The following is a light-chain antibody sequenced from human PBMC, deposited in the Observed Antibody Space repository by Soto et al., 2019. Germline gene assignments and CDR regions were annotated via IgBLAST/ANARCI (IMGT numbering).Light chain of an antibody. CDR1: SSDVGAYNY. CDR3: SSYTTSDTVV. CDR2: DVS. J-gene: IGLJ2*01. Sequence: QSALTQPASVPGSPGQSITISCTGTSSDVGAYNYVSWYQQHPGKAPKLIIYDVSNRPSGVSNRFSGSKSGNTASLTISGLQAEDEADYYCSSYTTSDTVVFGGGTKLTV. V-gene: IGLV2-14*01.